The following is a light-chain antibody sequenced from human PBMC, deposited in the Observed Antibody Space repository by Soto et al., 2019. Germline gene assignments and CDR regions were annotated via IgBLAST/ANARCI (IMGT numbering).Light chain of an antibody. J-gene: IGKJ4*01. V-gene: IGKV3-11*01. Sequence: ENVLPQSPATLSLSTGERATLSCRASQSVSSYLAWYQQKPGQAPRLLIYDASNRATGIPARFSGSGSGTDFTLTISSLEPEDFAVYYCQQRSNWQLTFGGGTKVDIK. CDR2: DAS. CDR1: QSVSSY. CDR3: QQRSNWQLT.